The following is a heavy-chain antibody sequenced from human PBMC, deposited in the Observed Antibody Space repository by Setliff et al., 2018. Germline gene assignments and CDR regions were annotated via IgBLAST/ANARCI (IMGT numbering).Heavy chain of an antibody. V-gene: IGHV3-23*01. CDR2: ITSSGRDT. Sequence: PWGSLRLSCATSGFTFSNYAMGWVRQAPGKGLEWVSVITSSGRDTYYTDSVKGRFTISRDNSDNTLYLQMNSLRDADTAIYYCVKGTLPYCTGPTCYPLDHWGQGTLVTVSS. CDR3: VKGTLPYCTGPTCYPLDH. CDR1: GFTFSNYA. J-gene: IGHJ4*02. D-gene: IGHD2-8*02.